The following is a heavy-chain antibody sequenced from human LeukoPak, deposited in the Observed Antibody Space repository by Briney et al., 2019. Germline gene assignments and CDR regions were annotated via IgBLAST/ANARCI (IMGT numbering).Heavy chain of an antibody. CDR1: GFTFSNVW. CDR3: TADRFGVTGDC. D-gene: IGHD3-10*01. V-gene: IGHV3-15*01. Sequence: PGGSLRLSCAASGFTFSNVWMSWVRQAPGKGLEWVGRIKSKADGGTTDYAAPVKGRFTISRDDSENTLYLQMNSLKTEDTAVYYCTADRFGVTGDCWGQGTLVTVAS. J-gene: IGHJ4*02. CDR2: IKSKADGGTT.